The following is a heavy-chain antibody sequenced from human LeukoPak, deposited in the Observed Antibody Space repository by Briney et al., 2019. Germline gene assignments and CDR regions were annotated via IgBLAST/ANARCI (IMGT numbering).Heavy chain of an antibody. Sequence: ASVKVSCKASGFTFTSSAVQWVRQARGQRLEWIGWIVVGSGNTNYAQKFQERVTITRDMSTSTAYMELSSLRSEGTAVYYCAAEWDSSGYEGPLHWGQGTLVTVSS. CDR1: GFTFTSSA. CDR2: IVVGSGNT. V-gene: IGHV1-58*01. D-gene: IGHD3-22*01. J-gene: IGHJ4*02. CDR3: AAEWDSSGYEGPLH.